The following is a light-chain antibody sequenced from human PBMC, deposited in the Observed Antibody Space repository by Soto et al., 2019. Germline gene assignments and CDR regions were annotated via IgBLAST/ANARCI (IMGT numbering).Light chain of an antibody. Sequence: QSVLTQPPSASGTPGQRVTIFCSGSSSNIGTNTVIWYRQLPGAAPKLLIYSDNQRPSGVPDRFSGSKSGTSASLAISGLQSEDEADYYCAAWDVSLVVFGGGTKVTVL. V-gene: IGLV1-44*01. J-gene: IGLJ2*01. CDR2: SDN. CDR1: SSNIGTNT. CDR3: AAWDVSLVV.